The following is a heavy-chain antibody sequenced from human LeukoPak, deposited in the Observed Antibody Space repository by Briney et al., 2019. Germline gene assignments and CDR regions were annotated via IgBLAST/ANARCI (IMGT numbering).Heavy chain of an antibody. J-gene: IGHJ4*02. D-gene: IGHD3-22*01. CDR3: RAATRYLDYYYDY. Sequence: GGSLRLSCAASGFTFNLFGMHWVRQAPAQELEWVAVISSDGSNKYYAESVKGRFTLSRDNSEDTLYLQMSGLTNEETAVYYCRAATRYLDYYYDYWGQGTLVTVSS. V-gene: IGHV3-30*03. CDR1: GFTFNLFG. CDR2: ISSDGSNK.